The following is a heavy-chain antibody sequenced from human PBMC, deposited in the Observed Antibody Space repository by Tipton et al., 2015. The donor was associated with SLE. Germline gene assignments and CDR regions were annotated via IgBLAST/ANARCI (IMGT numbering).Heavy chain of an antibody. CDR2: IHQSGGT. CDR1: GGSFSGYY. V-gene: IGHV4-34*01. D-gene: IGHD6-6*01. Sequence: TLSLTCTGFGGSFSGYYWNWIRQAPGKGLEWIGEIHQSGGTNFHPSLMGRVTISVDTSKNQFSLILSSVTAADTAVYYCARRVAARPLDYWGQGTLVTVSS. J-gene: IGHJ4*02. CDR3: ARRVAARPLDY.